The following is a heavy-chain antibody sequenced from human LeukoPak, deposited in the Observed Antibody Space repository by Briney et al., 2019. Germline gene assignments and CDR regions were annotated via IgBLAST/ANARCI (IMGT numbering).Heavy chain of an antibody. J-gene: IGHJ1*01. D-gene: IGHD2-15*01. CDR1: GGSFSGYY. Sequence: PSETLSLTCAVYGGSFSGYYWSWIRQPPGKGLEWIGEINHSGSTNYNPSLKSRVTISVDTSKNQFSLKLSSVTAADTAVYYCAVADCSGGSCLEYFQHWGQGTLVTVSS. V-gene: IGHV4-34*01. CDR2: INHSGST. CDR3: AVADCSGGSCLEYFQH.